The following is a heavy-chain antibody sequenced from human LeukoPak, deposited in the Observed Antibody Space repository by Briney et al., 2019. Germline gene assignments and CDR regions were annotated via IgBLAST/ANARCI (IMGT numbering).Heavy chain of an antibody. J-gene: IGHJ4*02. CDR2: MNPNSGNT. V-gene: IGHV1-8*01. D-gene: IGHD4-17*01. CDR1: GYTFTSYD. CDR3: ARFGGSYGDYPPDY. Sequence: ASVKVSCKASGYTFTSYDINWVRQATGQGLEWMGWMNPNSGNTGYAQKFQGRVTMTRNTSISTAYMELSSLRSEDTAVYYCARFGGSYGDYPPDYWGQGTLVTVSS.